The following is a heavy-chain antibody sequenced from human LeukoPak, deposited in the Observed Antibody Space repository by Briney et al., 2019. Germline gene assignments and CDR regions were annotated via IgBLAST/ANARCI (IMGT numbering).Heavy chain of an antibody. J-gene: IGHJ4*02. V-gene: IGHV4-61*08. CDR2: IYYSGST. D-gene: IGHD5-24*01. CDR3: ARQANKARWLQLNY. Sequence: SETLSLTCTVSGGSISSGGYYWSWIRQHPGKGLEWIGYIYYSGSTNYNPSLKSRVTISVDTSKNQFSLKLSSVTAADTAVYYCARQANKARWLQLNYWGQGTLVTVSS. CDR1: GGSISSGGYY.